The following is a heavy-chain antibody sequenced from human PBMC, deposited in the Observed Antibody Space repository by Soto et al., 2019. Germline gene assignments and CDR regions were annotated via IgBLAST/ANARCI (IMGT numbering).Heavy chain of an antibody. V-gene: IGHV4-59*01. CDR1: GVSISSYY. CDR3: ARGGWKLFDY. Sequence: SETLSLTCTVSGVSISSYYWSWIRQPPGKGLEWIGYIYYSGITNYNPSLKSRVTISVDTSKNQFSLKLSSVTAADTAVYYCARGGWKLFDYWGQGTLVTVSS. D-gene: IGHD6-19*01. CDR2: IYYSGIT. J-gene: IGHJ4*02.